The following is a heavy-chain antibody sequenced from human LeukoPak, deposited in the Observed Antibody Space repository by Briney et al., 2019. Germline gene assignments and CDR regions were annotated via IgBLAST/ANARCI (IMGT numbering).Heavy chain of an antibody. CDR2: IYPGDSDT. J-gene: IGHJ3*02. V-gene: IGHV5-51*01. D-gene: IGHD2-15*01. CDR1: GYRFTSYW. Sequence: GESLKISCKGSGYRFTSYWIGWVRQMPGKGLEWMGIIYPGDSDTRYSPSFQGQVTISADKSISTAYLQWSSLKASDTAMYYCARQQDIVVVVAPGTFDIWGQGTMVTVSS. CDR3: ARQQDIVVVVAPGTFDI.